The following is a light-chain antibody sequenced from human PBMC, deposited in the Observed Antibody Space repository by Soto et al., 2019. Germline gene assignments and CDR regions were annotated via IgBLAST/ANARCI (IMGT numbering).Light chain of an antibody. V-gene: IGKV1-33*01. Sequence: DIQMTQSPSSLSASVGDRVTITCQASQHISEYLNWYQYKPGKAPKLLITDASNLKTGVPSRFSGSGSETEYMFLIDSLHPEDTATYYCHQYDNFPLTSDGGTKVEI. CDR2: DAS. CDR3: HQYDNFPLT. CDR1: QHISEY. J-gene: IGKJ4*01.